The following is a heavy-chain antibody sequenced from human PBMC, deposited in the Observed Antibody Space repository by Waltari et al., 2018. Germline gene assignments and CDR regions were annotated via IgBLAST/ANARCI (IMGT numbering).Heavy chain of an antibody. CDR2: LNPDSGKT. CDR1: GYTFTNYD. CDR3: ARGTRASRASYWLDP. V-gene: IGHV1-8*01. D-gene: IGHD2-21*01. Sequence: QVLLVQSGPEVKKPGASVKVSCKASGYTFTNYDINWVRQATGQGLEWMGQATGNGLEWMGWLNPDSGKTGFAQNFQGRVTITRDTSIATVYMELSDLRSEDTAVYYCARGTRASRASYWLDPWGQGTLVTVSS. J-gene: IGHJ5*02.